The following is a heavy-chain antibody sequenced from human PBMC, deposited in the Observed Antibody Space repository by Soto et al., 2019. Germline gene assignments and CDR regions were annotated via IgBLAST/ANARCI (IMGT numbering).Heavy chain of an antibody. D-gene: IGHD1-20*01. V-gene: IGHV3-33*01. Sequence: QGQLVESGGGVVQPGRSLRLSCVASGFDFKTYGMHWVRQAPGKGLEWVADIGFDGTNIHYSDSVRGRFSISRDNSENTVSLQMNSLRVEDTALYYCVRTACVINNCSYRGVRWGQGTLVTV. CDR2: IGFDGTNI. CDR1: GFDFKTYG. CDR3: VRTACVINNCSYRGVR. J-gene: IGHJ4*02.